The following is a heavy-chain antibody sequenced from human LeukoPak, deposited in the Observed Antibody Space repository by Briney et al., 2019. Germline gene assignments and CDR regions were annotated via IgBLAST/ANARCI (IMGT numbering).Heavy chain of an antibody. V-gene: IGHV4-59*01. J-gene: IGHJ6*03. CDR1: GGSISSYY. D-gene: IGHD3-10*01. CDR3: ARISYGSGMRYMDV. CDR2: IYYSGST. Sequence: SETLSLTCTVSGGSISSYYWSWVRQPPGKGLEWIGYIYYSGSTNYNPSLKSRVTISVDTSKNQFSLKLSSVTAADTAVYYCARISYGSGMRYMDVWGKGTTVTVSS.